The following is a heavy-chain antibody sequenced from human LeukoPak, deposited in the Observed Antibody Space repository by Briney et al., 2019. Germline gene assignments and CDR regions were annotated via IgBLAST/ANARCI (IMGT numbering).Heavy chain of an antibody. J-gene: IGHJ4*02. V-gene: IGHV4-39*01. CDR2: IYYSGST. CDR1: GGSISSSSYH. Sequence: PSETLSLTCTVSGGSISSSSYHWGWIRQPPGKGLEWIGSIYYSGSTYYNPSLKSRVTISVDTSKNQFSLKLSSVTAADTAVYYCARQGTGTTNFDYWGQGTLVTVSS. D-gene: IGHD1-7*01. CDR3: ARQGTGTTNFDY.